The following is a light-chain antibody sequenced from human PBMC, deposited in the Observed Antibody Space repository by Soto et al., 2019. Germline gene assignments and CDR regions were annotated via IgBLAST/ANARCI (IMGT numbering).Light chain of an antibody. CDR3: QQRSNRLPIT. V-gene: IGKV3D-20*02. CDR2: GAS. Sequence: EIVLTQSPVTLSLSPGERATLSCRASQRITSNFLAWFQQKAGLAPRLLIYGASTRAGGVPDRFSGGGSGTDFVLTISRLEPEDFAVYYCQQRSNRLPITFGQGTRLDIK. J-gene: IGKJ5*01. CDR1: QRITSNF.